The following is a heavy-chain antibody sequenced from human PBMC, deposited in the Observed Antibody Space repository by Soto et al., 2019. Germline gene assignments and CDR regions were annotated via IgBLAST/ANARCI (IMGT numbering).Heavy chain of an antibody. CDR1: GYTFSTYA. D-gene: IGHD6-19*01. J-gene: IGHJ6*02. CDR2: INAGNGDA. Sequence: QVQLVQSGAEVKKPGASVKVSCKASGYTFSTYAVHWVRQAPGQRLEWMGWINAGNGDASYSQKLQGRVTITRDTSAGTAYMELSSLTSEDTAAYYCARCVSSGWFHYYGMDVWGQGTTGTVSS. CDR3: ARCVSSGWFHYYGMDV. V-gene: IGHV1-3*01.